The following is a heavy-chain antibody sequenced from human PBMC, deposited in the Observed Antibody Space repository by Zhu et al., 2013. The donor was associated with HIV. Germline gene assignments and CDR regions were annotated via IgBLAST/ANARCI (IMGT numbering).Heavy chain of an antibody. CDR1: GGSFSGYY. J-gene: IGHJ2*01. CDR2: QSSWNH. V-gene: IGHV4-34*01. D-gene: IGHD2-2*01. CDR3: ASHVGYCTTTSCLDYWYFDL. Sequence: QVQLQQWGAGLLKPSETLSLTCAVYGGSFSGYYWSWIRQPQGRAGVDWGNQSSWNHQLQPVLKSRVTISVDTSKKRFSLKLSSMTAADAAVYYCASHVGYCTTTSCLDYWYFDLWAVAPWSLSPQ.